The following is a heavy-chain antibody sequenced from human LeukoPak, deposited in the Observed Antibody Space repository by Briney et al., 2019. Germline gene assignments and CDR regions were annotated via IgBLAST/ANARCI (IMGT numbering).Heavy chain of an antibody. Sequence: GESLKISCKGSGYSFTSYWIGWVRPMPGKGLEWMGIIYPGDSDTRYSPSFQGQVTISADKSISTAYLQWSSLKASDTAMYYCARLQVVRGVITHFDYWGQGTLVTVSS. CDR3: ARLQVVRGVITHFDY. J-gene: IGHJ4*02. D-gene: IGHD3-10*01. V-gene: IGHV5-51*01. CDR1: GYSFTSYW. CDR2: IYPGDSDT.